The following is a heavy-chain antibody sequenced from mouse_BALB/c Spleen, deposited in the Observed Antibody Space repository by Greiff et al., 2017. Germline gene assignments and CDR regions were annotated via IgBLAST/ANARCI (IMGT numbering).Heavy chain of an antibody. Sequence: EVQLQESGPGLVKPSQSLSLTCSVTGYSITSGYYWNWIRQFPGNKLEWMGYISYDGSNNYNPSLKNRISITRDTSKNQFFLKLNSVTTEDTATYYCARGGVTGTFAYWGQGTLVTVSA. J-gene: IGHJ3*01. CDR2: ISYDGSN. V-gene: IGHV3-6*02. D-gene: IGHD4-1*01. CDR1: GYSITSGYY. CDR3: ARGGVTGTFAY.